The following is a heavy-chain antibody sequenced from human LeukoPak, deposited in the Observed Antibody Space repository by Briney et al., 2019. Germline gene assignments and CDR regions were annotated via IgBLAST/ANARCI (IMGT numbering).Heavy chain of an antibody. Sequence: GGSLRPSCAASGFTFSSYSMNWVRQAPGKGLEWVSSISSSSSYIYYADSVKGRFTISRDNAKNSLYLQMNSLRAEDTAVYYCASGGYSYGNYFDYWGQGTLVTVSS. J-gene: IGHJ4*02. V-gene: IGHV3-21*01. D-gene: IGHD5-18*01. CDR2: ISSSSSYI. CDR3: ASGGYSYGNYFDY. CDR1: GFTFSSYS.